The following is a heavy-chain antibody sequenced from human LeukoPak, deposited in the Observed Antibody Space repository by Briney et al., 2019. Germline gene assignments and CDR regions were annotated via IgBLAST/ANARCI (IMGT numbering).Heavy chain of an antibody. V-gene: IGHV4-59*01. CDR3: ARGRYDGWVNWFDP. CDR1: GDSISSYY. Sequence: PSETLSLTCTVSGDSISSYYWSWIRQPPRKGLEWIGYIYYSGSTNYNPSLNSRVTISVDTSKNQFSLKLSSVTAADTAVYYCARGRYDGWVNWFDPWGQGTLVTVSS. CDR2: IYYSGST. J-gene: IGHJ5*02. D-gene: IGHD5-24*01.